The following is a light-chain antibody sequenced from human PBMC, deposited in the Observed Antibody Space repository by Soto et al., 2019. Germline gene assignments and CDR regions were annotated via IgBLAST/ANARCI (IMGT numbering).Light chain of an antibody. CDR3: ASWDDSQNVVL. V-gene: IGLV1-40*01. J-gene: IGLJ2*01. CDR2: GNS. CDR1: SSNIGAGYD. Sequence: QSVLTQPPSVSGAPGQRVTIPCSGSSSNIGAGYDVHWYQRLPGTAPKLLIYGNSNRPSGVPDRFSGARSATSASLAITGLQAEDEADYFCASWDDSQNVVLFGGGTKVTVL.